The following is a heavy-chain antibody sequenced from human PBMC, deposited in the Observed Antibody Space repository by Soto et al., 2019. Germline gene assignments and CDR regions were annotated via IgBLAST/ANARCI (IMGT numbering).Heavy chain of an antibody. Sequence: QVQRVQSGAEVKKPGSPVKVSCKASGGTFTSYAISWVRQAPGQGLVWMGGIIPIFGTANYAQKFQGRDTITADESTSTAYMELSSLRSEDTAVYYCARVGSKWALDYWGQGTLVTVSS. V-gene: IGHV1-69*01. J-gene: IGHJ4*02. D-gene: IGHD1-26*01. CDR3: ARVGSKWALDY. CDR1: GGTFTSYA. CDR2: IIPIFGTA.